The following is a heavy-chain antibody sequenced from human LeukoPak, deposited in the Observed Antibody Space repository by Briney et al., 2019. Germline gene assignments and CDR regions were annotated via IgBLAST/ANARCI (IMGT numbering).Heavy chain of an antibody. Sequence: SETLSLTCTVSGGSISSSSYYWGWIRLPPGKGLEWIGSIYYSGSTYYNPSLKSRVTISVDTSKNQFSLKLSSVTAADTAVYYCARDLEMGYWGQGTLVTVSS. CDR1: GGSISSSSYY. J-gene: IGHJ4*02. CDR2: IYYSGST. D-gene: IGHD3-3*01. CDR3: ARDLEMGY. V-gene: IGHV4-39*02.